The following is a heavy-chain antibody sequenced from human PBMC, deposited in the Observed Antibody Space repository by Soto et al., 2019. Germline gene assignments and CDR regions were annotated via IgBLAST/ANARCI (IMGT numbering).Heavy chain of an antibody. D-gene: IGHD6-13*01. CDR1: GFTFSSYW. CDR2: IKQDGSEK. V-gene: IGHV3-7*01. Sequence: GGSLRLSCAASGFTFSSYWMSWVRQAPGKGLEWVANIKQDGSEKYYVDSVKGRFTISRDNAKNSLYLQMNSLRAEDTAVYYCATIAAAGTRYYYYYYMDVWGKGTTVTVPS. CDR3: ATIAAAGTRYYYYYYMDV. J-gene: IGHJ6*03.